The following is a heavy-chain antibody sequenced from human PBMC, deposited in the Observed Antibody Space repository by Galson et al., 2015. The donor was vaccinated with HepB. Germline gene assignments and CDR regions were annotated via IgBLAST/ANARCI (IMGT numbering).Heavy chain of an antibody. V-gene: IGHV1-24*01. CDR3: ARVDCSGAACQGFGMDV. CDR2: FHPENGYT. CDR1: GYRLSELS. J-gene: IGHJ6*02. Sequence: SVKVSCKVSGYRLSELSMHWVRQAPGKGLEWMGGFHPENGYTIYAQTFRGRVTMTEDTSTDTAYMELSSLRAEDTAMYYCARVDCSGAACQGFGMDVWGQGTAVTVSS. D-gene: IGHD2-15*01.